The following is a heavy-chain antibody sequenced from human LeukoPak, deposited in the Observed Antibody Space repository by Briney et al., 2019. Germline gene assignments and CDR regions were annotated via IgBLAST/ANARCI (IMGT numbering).Heavy chain of an antibody. CDR1: GGSFSGYY. Sequence: ASETLSLTCAVYGGSFSGYYWSWIRQPPGKGLEWIGEINHSGSTNYNPSLKSRVTISVDTSKNQISLKLSSVTAADTAVYYCARVGGDYGSGSYCLTSWGQGTLVTVSS. D-gene: IGHD3-10*01. CDR3: ARVGGDYGSGSYCLTS. J-gene: IGHJ5*02. V-gene: IGHV4-34*01. CDR2: INHSGST.